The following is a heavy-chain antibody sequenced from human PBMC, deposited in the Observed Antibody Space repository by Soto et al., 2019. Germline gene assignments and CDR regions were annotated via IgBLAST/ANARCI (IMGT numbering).Heavy chain of an antibody. J-gene: IGHJ6*02. Sequence: SETLSLTCSVSGADINTYSWTWIRQPAGKGLEWIGRIYTSASINYNPSLKGRVTLSVDTSTNQVSLRLASVTAADTAIYYCARDREAGYNFYYGMDVWGQGTTVTVSS. V-gene: IGHV4-4*07. D-gene: IGHD6-19*01. CDR3: ARDREAGYNFYYGMDV. CDR1: GADINTYS. CDR2: IYTSASI.